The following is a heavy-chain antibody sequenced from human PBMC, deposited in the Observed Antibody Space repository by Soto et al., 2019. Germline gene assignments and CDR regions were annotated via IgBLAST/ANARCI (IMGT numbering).Heavy chain of an antibody. Sequence: QVQLVESGGGLVKPGGSLRLSCAVSGFTFSDHYMSWIRQAPGKGLEWVSYISKSSSSTNYADSVKGRFIISRDNAKKLLYLQMKSLRAEDTAVYYCARHAAATRWFDPWGQGTLVTVSS. CDR2: ISKSSSST. D-gene: IGHD2-2*01. CDR3: ARHAAATRWFDP. J-gene: IGHJ5*02. CDR1: GFTFSDHY. V-gene: IGHV3-11*05.